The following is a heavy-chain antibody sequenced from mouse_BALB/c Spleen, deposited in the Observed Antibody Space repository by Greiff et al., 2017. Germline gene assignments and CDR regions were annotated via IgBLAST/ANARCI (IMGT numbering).Heavy chain of an antibody. D-gene: IGHD2-4*01. CDR2: ISSGSSTI. CDR1: GFTFSSFG. CDR3: ARPSSTMITTAWFAY. V-gene: IGHV5-17*02. J-gene: IGHJ3*01. Sequence: EVHLVESGGGLVQPGGSRKLSCAASGFTFSSFGMHWVRQAPEKGLEWVAYISSGSSTIYYADTVKGRFTISRDNPKNTLFLQMTSLRSEDTAMYYCARPSSTMITTAWFAYWGQGTLVTVSA.